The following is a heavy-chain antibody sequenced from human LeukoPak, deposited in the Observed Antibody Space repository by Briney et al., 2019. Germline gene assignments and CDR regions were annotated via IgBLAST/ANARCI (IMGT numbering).Heavy chain of an antibody. CDR2: IYTSGTT. CDR1: GGSISRSY. V-gene: IGHV4-4*07. CDR3: AGDLGTTFDI. J-gene: IGHJ3*02. Sequence: SETLSLTCTVSGGSISRSYWSWIRQPAGKGLEWFGRIYTSGTTNYNPSLRGRVTVSVDRSKNQLSLNLSSVTAADTAVYYCAGDLGTTFDIWGQGTMVTVSS. D-gene: IGHD3-16*01.